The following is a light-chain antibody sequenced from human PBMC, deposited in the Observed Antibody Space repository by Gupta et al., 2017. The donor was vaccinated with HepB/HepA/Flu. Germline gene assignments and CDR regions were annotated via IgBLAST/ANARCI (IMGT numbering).Light chain of an antibody. V-gene: IGKV1-6*01. CDR3: LQEYQYLT. CDR2: AAS. CDR1: QDIRDD. Sequence: AIQMTQSPSSLSASVGDRVTITCRASQDIRDDLAWYQQKPGKPPKLLIYAASSLESGVPSRFSGSGSGTDFTRTISRLQPEDFATYYCLQEYQYLTFGQGTKLESK. J-gene: IGKJ2*01.